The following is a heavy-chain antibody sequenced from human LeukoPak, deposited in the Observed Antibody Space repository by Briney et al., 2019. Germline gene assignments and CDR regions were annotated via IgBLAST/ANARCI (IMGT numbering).Heavy chain of an antibody. CDR1: GFTFSSYG. Sequence: PGRSLRLSCAASGFTFSSYGMHWVRQAPGKGLEWVALISYDGSNKYYADSVKGRFTISRDNSKNTLYLQMNSLRAEDTAVYYCAKDVAGGITHWYFDLWGRGTLVTVSS. D-gene: IGHD6-13*01. J-gene: IGHJ2*01. CDR2: ISYDGSNK. CDR3: AKDVAGGITHWYFDL. V-gene: IGHV3-30*18.